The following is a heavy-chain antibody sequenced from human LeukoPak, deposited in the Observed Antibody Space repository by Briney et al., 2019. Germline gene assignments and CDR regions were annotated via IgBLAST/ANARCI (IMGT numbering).Heavy chain of an antibody. V-gene: IGHV3-7*03. CDR3: TSSQAAAGPFDY. Sequence: PGGSLRLSCATSGFTFSGYWMSWVRQAPGKGLEWVANIKQDGSEIYYVDSVKGRFTISRDNAKNSLYLQMNSLKTEDTAVYYCTSSQAAAGPFDYWGQGTLVTVSS. D-gene: IGHD6-13*01. CDR1: GFTFSGYW. CDR2: IKQDGSEI. J-gene: IGHJ4*02.